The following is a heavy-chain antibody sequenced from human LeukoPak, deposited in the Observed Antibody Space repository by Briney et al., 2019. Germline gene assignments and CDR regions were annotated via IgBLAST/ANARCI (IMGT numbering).Heavy chain of an antibody. CDR3: ARHVVGGWHFDL. D-gene: IGHD2-21*01. CDR2: INFGGST. CDR1: GGSFSGYY. V-gene: IGHV4-34*01. Sequence: PQTLSLACAVYGGSFSGYYWSCIRQPPGRGLEWIGRINFGGSTNFNPSLKSRVTMSIDTSNNDFALRLSSLTAADTAVYYCARHVVGGWHFDLWGRGTLVTVSS. J-gene: IGHJ2*01.